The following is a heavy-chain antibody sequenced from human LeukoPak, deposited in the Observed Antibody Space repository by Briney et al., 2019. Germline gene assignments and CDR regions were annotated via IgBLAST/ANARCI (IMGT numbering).Heavy chain of an antibody. CDR3: ARLYRYYYMDV. V-gene: IGHV4-59*01. J-gene: IGHJ6*03. CDR2: IDYSGST. D-gene: IGHD3-16*02. CDR1: GGSISNYY. Sequence: PSETLSLTCTVSGGSISNYYWSWIRQPPGKGLEWNGYIDYSGSTNYNPSLKSRVTISVDTSKNQFSLKLSSVTAADTAVYYCARLYRYYYMDVWGKGTTVTVSS.